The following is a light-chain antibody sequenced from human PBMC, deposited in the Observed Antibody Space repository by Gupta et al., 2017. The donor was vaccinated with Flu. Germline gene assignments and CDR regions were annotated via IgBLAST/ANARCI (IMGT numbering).Light chain of an antibody. J-gene: IGKJ1*01. V-gene: IGKV2-30*02. Sequence: DVVMNQSPLSLPVILGQPASISCRSSQSLVHRNGNTYLTWFQQRTGQSPRRLIYRVSNRDSGVPDRFSGSGSGTDFTLKISRVEAEDVGIYYCMQGTHWPTFGQGTKVEIK. CDR1: QSLVHRNGNTY. CDR2: RVS. CDR3: MQGTHWPT.